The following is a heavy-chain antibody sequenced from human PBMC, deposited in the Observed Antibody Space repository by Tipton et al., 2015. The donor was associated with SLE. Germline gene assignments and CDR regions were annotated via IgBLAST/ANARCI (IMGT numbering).Heavy chain of an antibody. J-gene: IGHJ4*02. V-gene: IGHV4-59*12. CDR1: GGSISSYY. D-gene: IGHD2-8*01. CDR3: VRLRSKVLIDY. CDR2: IYYSGST. Sequence: TLSLTCTVSGGSISSYYWSWIRQPPGKGPEWIGTIYYSGSTYYYPSLNSRITISVDTSKNQFSLEVRSVTAADTAVYYCVRLRSKVLIDYWGQGTLVTVSS.